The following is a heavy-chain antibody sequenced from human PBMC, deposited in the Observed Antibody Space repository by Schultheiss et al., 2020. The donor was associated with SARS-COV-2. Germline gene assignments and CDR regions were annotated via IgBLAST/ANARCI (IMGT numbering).Heavy chain of an antibody. CDR2: IYYSGTT. Sequence: SETLSLICTVSGGSLSSYYWSWIRQPPGKGLEWIAYIYYSGTTNYNPSLKSRVTISIDTSKNQFSLKLSSVTAADTAVYYCARGCTIFGVVTSYYYYYYMDVWGKGTTVTVSS. CDR3: ARGCTIFGVVTSYYYYYYMDV. D-gene: IGHD3-3*01. CDR1: GGSLSSYY. V-gene: IGHV4-59*12. J-gene: IGHJ6*03.